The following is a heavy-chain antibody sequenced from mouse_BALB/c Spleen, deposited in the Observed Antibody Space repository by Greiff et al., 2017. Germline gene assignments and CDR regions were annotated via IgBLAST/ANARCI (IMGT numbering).Heavy chain of an antibody. D-gene: IGHD1-1*01. Sequence: VQLKESGAELVRPGALVKLSCKASGFNIKDYYMHWVKQRPEQGLEWIGWIDPENGNTIYDPKFQGKASITADTSSNTAYLQLSSLTSEDTAVYYCAPYYGSSYEAYWGQGTLVTVSA. V-gene: IGHV14-1*02. CDR1: GFNIKDYY. CDR3: APYYGSSYEAY. J-gene: IGHJ3*01. CDR2: IDPENGNT.